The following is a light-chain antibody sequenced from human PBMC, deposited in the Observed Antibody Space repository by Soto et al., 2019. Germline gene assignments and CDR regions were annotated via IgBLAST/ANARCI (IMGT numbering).Light chain of an antibody. CDR2: TTN. CDR1: SSNIGTSS. J-gene: IGLJ1*01. V-gene: IGLV1-44*01. CDR3: AASEDCLSCPYV. Sequence: QSVPTQPHSASATPGQRVTISCPGNSSNIGTSSVHWFQQLPGTAPKLLISTTNQRPSGVPERFSGSKSGTSASLAISGLQSDVEVYYDSAASEDCLSCPYVFVTVTIVNV.